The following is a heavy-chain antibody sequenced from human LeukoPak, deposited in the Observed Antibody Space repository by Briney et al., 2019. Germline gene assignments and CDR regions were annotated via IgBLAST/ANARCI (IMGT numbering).Heavy chain of an antibody. V-gene: IGHV3-23*01. J-gene: IGHJ4*02. Sequence: GGSLRLSCAASGFIFSNYAMSWVRQAPGKGVEWVSTISGSDDSTYYADSVRGRFTISRDNSKNTLYLQMNSLRAEDTAVYYCAKXLKGATRGFFDYWGQGTLVTVSS. CDR2: ISGSDDST. CDR3: AKXLKGATRGFFDY. D-gene: IGHD1-26*01. CDR1: GFIFSNYA.